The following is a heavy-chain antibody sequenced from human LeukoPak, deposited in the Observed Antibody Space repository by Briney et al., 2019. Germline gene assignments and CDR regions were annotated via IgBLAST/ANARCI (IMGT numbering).Heavy chain of an antibody. CDR1: GFTFSNYE. CDR2: IGPSGASI. CDR3: ARVQRSSGWHF. V-gene: IGHV3-48*03. D-gene: IGHD6-19*01. J-gene: IGHJ4*02. Sequence: PGGSLRLSCAGSGFTFSNYEMNWVRQAPGKGLEGVSFIGPSGASISYADSVRGRFTTSRDNAKNSVYLQMNSLRVEDTAVHYCARVQRSSGWHFGGQGTLVTVSS.